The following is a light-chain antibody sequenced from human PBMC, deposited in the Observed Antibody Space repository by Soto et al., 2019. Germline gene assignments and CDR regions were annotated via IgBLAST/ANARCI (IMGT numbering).Light chain of an antibody. V-gene: IGLV2-14*01. CDR3: SSYTSTSAVI. CDR2: EVS. CDR1: SSDVGGYNY. Sequence: QSALTQPASVSGSPGQSITISCTGTSSDVGGYNYVSWYPQHPGKAPKLMIYEVSNRPSGVSNRFSGSKSGNTASLAISGLQAEDEADYYCSSYTSTSAVIFGGRTKLTVL. J-gene: IGLJ2*01.